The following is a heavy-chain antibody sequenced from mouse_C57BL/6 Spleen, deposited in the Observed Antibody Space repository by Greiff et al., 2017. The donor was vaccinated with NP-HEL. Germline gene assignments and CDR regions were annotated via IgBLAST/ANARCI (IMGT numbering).Heavy chain of an antibody. CDR3: ARDPDYYGSSHAMDY. D-gene: IGHD1-1*01. V-gene: IGHV3-6*01. CDR2: ISYDGSN. Sequence: EVKLMESGPGLVKPSQSLSLTCSVTGYSITSGYYWNWIRQFPGNKLEWMGYISYDGSNNYNPSLKNRISITRDTSKYQFFLKLNSVTTEDTATYYCARDPDYYGSSHAMDYWGQGTSVTVSS. CDR1: GYSITSGYY. J-gene: IGHJ4*01.